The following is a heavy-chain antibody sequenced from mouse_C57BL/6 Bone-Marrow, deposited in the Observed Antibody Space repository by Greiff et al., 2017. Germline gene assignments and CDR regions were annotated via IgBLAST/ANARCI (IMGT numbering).Heavy chain of an antibody. CDR2: IYPGGGST. V-gene: IGHV1-63*01. D-gene: IGHD3-2*02. CDR3: ASYSSGFAWVAY. CDR1: GYTFTNYW. Sequence: QVQLQQSGAELVRPGTSVKMSCKASGYTFTNYWIGWAKQRPGHGLEWLGDIYPGGGSTNYNEKFQGKATLTADKSSSTAYMQFSSLTSEDSAIYSRASYSSGFAWVAYWGQGTLVTVSA. J-gene: IGHJ3*01.